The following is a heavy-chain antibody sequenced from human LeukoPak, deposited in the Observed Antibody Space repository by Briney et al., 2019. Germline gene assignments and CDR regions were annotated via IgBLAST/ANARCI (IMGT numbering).Heavy chain of an antibody. D-gene: IGHD2-15*01. Sequence: GGSLRLSCAASGFTFSSYWMHWVRQAPGKGLVWVSHIKTDGRNTNYADSVKGRFTISRDNAKNTPYLQMNSLRAEDTAVYYCASDSYSPEYFRHWGQGTLVTVSS. CDR1: GFTFSSYW. J-gene: IGHJ1*01. V-gene: IGHV3-74*01. CDR2: IKTDGRNT. CDR3: ASDSYSPEYFRH.